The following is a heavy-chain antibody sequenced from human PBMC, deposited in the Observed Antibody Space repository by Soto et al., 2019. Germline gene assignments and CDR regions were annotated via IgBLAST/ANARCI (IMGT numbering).Heavy chain of an antibody. Sequence: EVQLVESGGGLVKPGGSLRLSCAASGFTFSNAWMNWVRRAPGKGLEWVGRIKSKTDGEKTDYAAPVKGRFTISRDDSINTLFLQMNSLKTEDAAVYYCTTTGRWSGDYPVDYWGQGTLVTVSS. V-gene: IGHV3-15*07. D-gene: IGHD3-3*01. CDR2: IKSKTDGEKT. CDR3: TTTGRWSGDYPVDY. CDR1: GFTFSNAW. J-gene: IGHJ4*02.